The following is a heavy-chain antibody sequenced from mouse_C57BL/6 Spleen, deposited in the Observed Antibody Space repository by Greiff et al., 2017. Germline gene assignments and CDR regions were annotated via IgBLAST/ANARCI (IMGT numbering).Heavy chain of an antibody. J-gene: IGHJ4*01. Sequence: DVMLVESGGGLVKPGGSLKLSCAASGFTFSDYGMHWVRQAPEKGLEWVAYISSGGSTIYYAETVKGRFTISRDNAKNTLFLQMTSLRSEDTAMYYCAKEDYYGGSYGAMDYWGQGTSVTVSS. CDR1: GFTFSDYG. CDR3: AKEDYYGGSYGAMDY. CDR2: ISSGGSTI. D-gene: IGHD1-1*01. V-gene: IGHV5-17*01.